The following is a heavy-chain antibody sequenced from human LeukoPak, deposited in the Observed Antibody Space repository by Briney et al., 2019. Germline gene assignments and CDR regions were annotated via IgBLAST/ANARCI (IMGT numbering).Heavy chain of an antibody. J-gene: IGHJ4*02. CDR1: GFTFSSYS. CDR3: ARVTSSSLYSFDY. Sequence: PGGSLRLSCAASGFTFSSYSMNWVRQAPGKGLEGVSSISSGSSYISYADSVKGRFTISRDNAKNSLYLQMNSLRAEDTAVYYCARVTSSSLYSFDYWGQGTLVTVSS. D-gene: IGHD6-13*01. CDR2: ISSGSSYI. V-gene: IGHV3-21*01.